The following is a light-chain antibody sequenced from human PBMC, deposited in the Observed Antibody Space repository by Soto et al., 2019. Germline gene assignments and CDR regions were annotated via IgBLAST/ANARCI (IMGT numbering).Light chain of an antibody. V-gene: IGKV1-17*03. Sequence: QMTQSPSAMSASVGDRVTITCRASQGIHKYLAWFQQKPGKVPKRLIYGASNLQSGVPSRFSGSGSGTEFTLTISSLQPEDFATYYCLQHNFYPPTFGQGTRLE. CDR2: GAS. CDR1: QGIHKY. CDR3: LQHNFYPPT. J-gene: IGKJ5*01.